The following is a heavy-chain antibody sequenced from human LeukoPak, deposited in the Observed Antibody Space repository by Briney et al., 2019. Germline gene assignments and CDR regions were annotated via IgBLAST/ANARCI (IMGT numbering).Heavy chain of an antibody. CDR1: GGSISSIH. D-gene: IGHD2-15*01. J-gene: IGHJ6*02. V-gene: IGHV4-59*08. CDR2: THNTGST. CDR3: ARHVHCSGGSCYRYGMDV. Sequence: PSETLSLTCTVYGGSISSIHWGWIRQPPGRGLEWIGFTHNTGSTNYHPSLNSRVTISVDTSKNQFSLKLSSVTAADTAVYYCARHVHCSGGSCYRYGMDVWGQGTTATVSS.